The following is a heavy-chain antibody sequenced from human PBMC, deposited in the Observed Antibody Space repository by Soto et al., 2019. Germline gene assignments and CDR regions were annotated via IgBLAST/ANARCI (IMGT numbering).Heavy chain of an antibody. J-gene: IGHJ4*02. V-gene: IGHV3-21*02. CDR2: ISTSSGYI. CDR1: GFPFSSYA. Sequence: EVQLVESGGGLVEPGGSLRLSCEASGFPFSSYAMNWVRQDPGKGLEWVSSISTSSGYIYFADSLRGRFTVSRDNSQNSLYLQMNSLTAEDTAVYYCARAPASYCGGDCFSMDYWCQGTLVIVSS. CDR3: ARAPASYCGGDCFSMDY. D-gene: IGHD2-21*02.